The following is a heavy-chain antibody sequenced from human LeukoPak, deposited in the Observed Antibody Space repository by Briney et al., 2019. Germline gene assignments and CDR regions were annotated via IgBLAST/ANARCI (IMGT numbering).Heavy chain of an antibody. CDR2: IIPIFGTA. Sequence: SVTVSCKASGGTFSSYAISWVRQAPGQGLEWMGGIIPIFGTANYAQKCQGRVKITTDESTSTAYLELSSLRSGDTAVYYCARGFHSSSSPFDYWGQGTLVTVSS. D-gene: IGHD6-13*01. J-gene: IGHJ4*02. CDR3: ARGFHSSSSPFDY. V-gene: IGHV1-69*05. CDR1: GGTFSSYA.